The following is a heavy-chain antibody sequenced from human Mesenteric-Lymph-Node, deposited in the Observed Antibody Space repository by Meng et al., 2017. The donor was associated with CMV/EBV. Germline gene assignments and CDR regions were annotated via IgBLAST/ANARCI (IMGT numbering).Heavy chain of an antibody. Sequence: GGSLRLSCAASGFMFSNYWMSWVRQVPGKGLEWVANIKQGGSEKYYVDSVKGRFSVSRDNARNSLYLQMNSLRAEDTGVYYCARGRYSGYDWHFDYWGQGTLVTVSS. CDR1: GFMFSNYW. CDR2: IKQGGSEK. V-gene: IGHV3-7*01. J-gene: IGHJ4*02. CDR3: ARGRYSGYDWHFDY. D-gene: IGHD5-12*01.